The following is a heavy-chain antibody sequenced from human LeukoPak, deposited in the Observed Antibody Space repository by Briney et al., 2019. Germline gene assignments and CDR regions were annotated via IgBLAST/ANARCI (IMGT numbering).Heavy chain of an antibody. CDR3: ARDSGRSGDFDY. CDR2: IYYSGST. D-gene: IGHD2-15*01. Sequence: SETLSLTCTVSGGSISSYYWSWIRQPPGKGLEWIGYIYYSGSTNYNPSLKSRVTISVDTSKNQFPLKLSSVTAADTAVYYCARDSGRSGDFDYWGQGTLVTVSS. J-gene: IGHJ4*02. V-gene: IGHV4-59*01. CDR1: GGSISSYY.